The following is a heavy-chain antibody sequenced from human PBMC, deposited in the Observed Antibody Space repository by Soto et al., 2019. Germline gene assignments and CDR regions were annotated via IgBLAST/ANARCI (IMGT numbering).Heavy chain of an antibody. V-gene: IGHV4-30-4*01. Sequence: SETLSLTCTVSGGSISSGDYYWSWIRQPPGKGLEWIGYIYYSGSTYYNPSLKSRVTISVDTSKNQFSLKLSSVTAADTAVYYCASSPAYYYDSSGSDDAFDIWGQGTMVTVSS. CDR2: IYYSGST. D-gene: IGHD3-22*01. CDR1: GGSISSGDYY. CDR3: ASSPAYYYDSSGSDDAFDI. J-gene: IGHJ3*02.